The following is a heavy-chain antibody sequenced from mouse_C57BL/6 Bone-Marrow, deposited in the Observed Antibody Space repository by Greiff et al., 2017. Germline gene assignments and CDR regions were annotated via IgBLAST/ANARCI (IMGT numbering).Heavy chain of an antibody. CDR3: ARSGSNYYFDY. Sequence: VQLQQPGAELVMPGASVKLSCKASGYTFTSYWMHWVKQRPGQGLEWIGEIDPSDSYTTYNQKFKGKSTLTVDKSSSTAYMQLSSLTSEDSAVYYCARSGSNYYFDYWGQGTTLTVSS. J-gene: IGHJ2*01. D-gene: IGHD2-5*01. V-gene: IGHV1-69*01. CDR1: GYTFTSYW. CDR2: IDPSDSYT.